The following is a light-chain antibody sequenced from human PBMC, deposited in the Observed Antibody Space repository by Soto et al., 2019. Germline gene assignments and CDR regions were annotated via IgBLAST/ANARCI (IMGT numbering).Light chain of an antibody. CDR2: DVS. J-gene: IGLJ2*01. CDR3: SSYTSSGTLVV. CDR1: SSDVDGYNY. V-gene: IGLV2-14*01. Sequence: QSALTQPASVSGSPGQSITISCTGTSSDVDGYNYVSWYQQHPGKAPKLMIYDVSSRPSGVSNRFSGSKSGNTASLTISGLQAEDEADYYCSSYTSSGTLVVFGGGTKVTVL.